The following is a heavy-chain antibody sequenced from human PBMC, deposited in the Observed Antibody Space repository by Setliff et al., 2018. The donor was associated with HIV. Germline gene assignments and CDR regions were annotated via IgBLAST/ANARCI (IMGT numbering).Heavy chain of an antibody. CDR2: IYPGDSTI. CDR1: GYSFSDYW. CDR3: TRRRRAPGIEDLEAY. D-gene: IGHD1-26*01. V-gene: IGHV5-51*01. J-gene: IGHJ4*02. Sequence: GESLTISCKASGYSFSDYWIGWVRQMPGKGLEWTGVIYPGDSTIRYGPSFQGQVSISADRSITTAYLQWRSLKASDSAMYYCTRRRRAPGIEDLEAYWGQGTLVTVSS.